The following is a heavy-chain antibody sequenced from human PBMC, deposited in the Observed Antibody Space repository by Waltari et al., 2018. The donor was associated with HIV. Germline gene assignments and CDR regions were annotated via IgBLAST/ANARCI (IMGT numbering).Heavy chain of an antibody. CDR2: IWHDGSKT. J-gene: IGHJ4*02. Sequence: QVRLVESGGGVVQHGRSLRLSCAASGFTFTNYGMHWVRQAPGKGLEWVALIWHDGSKTYYADSLKGRFTISRDNSKNTLYLQMNSLRGEDTAVYYCARQVGAALFDYWGQGALVTVSS. V-gene: IGHV3-33*01. D-gene: IGHD1-26*01. CDR1: GFTFTNYG. CDR3: ARQVGAALFDY.